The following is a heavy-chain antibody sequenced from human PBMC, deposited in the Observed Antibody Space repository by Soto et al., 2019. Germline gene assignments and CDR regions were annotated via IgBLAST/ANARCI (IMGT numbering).Heavy chain of an antibody. Sequence: PGGSLRLSCVASGFTFSIYSMSWVRHAPGKGLEWVSGFRAGGDDGTTYYADSVKGRFTISRDNSKNTLFLQMNSLRAEDTAIYYCAKKVNSGSGSQYFDYFGQGTLVTVSS. J-gene: IGHJ4*02. V-gene: IGHV3-23*01. CDR3: AKKVNSGSGSQYFDY. D-gene: IGHD3-10*01. CDR2: FRAGGDDGTT. CDR1: GFTFSIYS.